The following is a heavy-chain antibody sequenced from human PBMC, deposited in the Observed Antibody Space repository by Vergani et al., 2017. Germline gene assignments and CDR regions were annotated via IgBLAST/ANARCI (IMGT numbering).Heavy chain of an antibody. Sequence: EMQLVESGGGIVKPGGSLRLSCVASGFSFRNAWMNWVRRTPGKGLEWVGRIKSTFDRGTTDYAAAVKGRFTISRDDSKNTLFLQMNGLRTEDTAVYYCATKSCGTPGCQIGYFREWGQGTLVTVSS. J-gene: IGHJ1*01. D-gene: IGHD1-1*01. CDR3: ATKSCGTPGCQIGYFRE. V-gene: IGHV3-15*07. CDR2: IKSTFDRGTT. CDR1: GFSFRNAW.